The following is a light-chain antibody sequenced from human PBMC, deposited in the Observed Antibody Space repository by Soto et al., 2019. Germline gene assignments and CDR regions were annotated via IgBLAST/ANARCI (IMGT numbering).Light chain of an antibody. Sequence: EIVLTQSPATLSLSPGERATLSCRASQSVSSYLAWYHQKPGQAPRLLIYDASNRATGIPARFSGSASGTDFILTISRLEPEDFAVYYCKQRSNLPLFTFGPGTKVDIK. J-gene: IGKJ3*01. CDR1: QSVSSY. CDR3: KQRSNLPLFT. V-gene: IGKV3-11*01. CDR2: DAS.